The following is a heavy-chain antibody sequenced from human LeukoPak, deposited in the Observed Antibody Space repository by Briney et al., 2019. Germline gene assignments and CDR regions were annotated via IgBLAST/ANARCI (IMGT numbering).Heavy chain of an antibody. CDR3: ARCEWHYYHYYMDV. J-gene: IGHJ6*03. Sequence: GGTLRLSCAASGFTFTSYWMSWVRQAPGKGLEWVSYISSSSSTIYYADSVKGRFTISRDNAKNSLFLQMNSLGAEDTAVYYCARCEWHYYHYYMDVWGKGTTVTVSS. CDR1: GFTFTSYW. D-gene: IGHD3-3*01. CDR2: ISSSSSTI. V-gene: IGHV3-48*04.